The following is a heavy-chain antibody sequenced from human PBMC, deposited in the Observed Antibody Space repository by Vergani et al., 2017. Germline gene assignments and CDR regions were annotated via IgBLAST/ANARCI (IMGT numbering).Heavy chain of an antibody. CDR2: INHSGST. V-gene: IGHV4-31*03. D-gene: IGHD3-10*01. Sequence: QVQLQESGPGLVKPSQTLSLTCTVSGGSISSGGYYWSWIRQPPGKGLEWIGEINHSGSTNYNPSLKSRVTISVDTSKNQFSLKLSSVTAADTAVYYCARQTIRVGFDYWGQGTLVTVSS. CDR1: GGSISSGGYY. CDR3: ARQTIRVGFDY. J-gene: IGHJ4*02.